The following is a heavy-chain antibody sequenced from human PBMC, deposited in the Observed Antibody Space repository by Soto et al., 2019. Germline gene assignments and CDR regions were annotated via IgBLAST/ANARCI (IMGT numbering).Heavy chain of an antibody. CDR2: ISDTGGGT. D-gene: IGHD2-2*01. J-gene: IGHJ4*02. V-gene: IGHV3-23*01. CDR1: GFIFSDYA. Sequence: GGSLRLSCAASGFIFSDYAMSWVRQAPGKGLEWVSTISDTGGGTYYADSVKGRFTISRDNSKNSLYLQMNSPRAEDTAVYYCAKVRGNLPAGRNYYFHDRGQGTLVTVSS. CDR3: AKVRGNLPAGRNYYFHD.